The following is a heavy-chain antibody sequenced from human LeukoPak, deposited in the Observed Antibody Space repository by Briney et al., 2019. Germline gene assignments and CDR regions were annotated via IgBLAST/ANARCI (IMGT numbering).Heavy chain of an antibody. CDR2: IYSGGSK. CDR1: GFTVSSNY. V-gene: IGHV3-53*01. D-gene: IGHD5-24*01. Sequence: GGSLRLSCAASGFTVSSNYMSWVRQAPGKGLEWVSVIYSGGSKYYADSAKGRFTISRDNTKNTLYLQMKSLRVEDTAAYYCARGVREGSLDYWGQGTLVTVPS. J-gene: IGHJ4*02. CDR3: ARGVREGSLDY.